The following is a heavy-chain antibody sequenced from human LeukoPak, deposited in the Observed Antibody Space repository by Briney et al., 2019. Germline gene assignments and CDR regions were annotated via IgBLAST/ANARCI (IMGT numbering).Heavy chain of an antibody. CDR2: IIYSGNT. V-gene: IGHV4-39*02. CDR3: ARGLYRYGRSTFDY. CDR1: SGSISSTSYY. J-gene: IGHJ4*02. Sequence: SETLSLTCTVSSGSISSTSYYWGWIRQPPGKGLEWIGGIIYSGNTYYNPSLKSRVTISVDTSKNHFSLKLSSVTAADTAVYYCARGLYRYGRSTFDYWGQGTLVTVSS. D-gene: IGHD4-17*01.